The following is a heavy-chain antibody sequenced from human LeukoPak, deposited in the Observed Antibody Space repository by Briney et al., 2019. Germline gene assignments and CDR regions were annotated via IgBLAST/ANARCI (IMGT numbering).Heavy chain of an antibody. D-gene: IGHD2-2*01. CDR2: IRQDGSEK. V-gene: IGHV3-7*01. J-gene: IGHJ4*02. CDR1: GFTFSSYW. CDR3: TTSRTFDY. Sequence: GGSLRLSCAASGFTFSSYWMSWVRQAPGKGLEWVANIRQDGSEKHYVDSVKGRFTISRDNAKNSLYLQMNSLRAEDTAVYYCTTSRTFDYWGQGTLVTVSS.